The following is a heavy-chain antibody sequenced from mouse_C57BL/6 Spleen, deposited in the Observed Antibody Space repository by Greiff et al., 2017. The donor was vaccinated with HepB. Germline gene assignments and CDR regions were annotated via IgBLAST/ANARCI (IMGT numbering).Heavy chain of an antibody. CDR3: ARGYGNPFAY. V-gene: IGHV3-6*01. CDR1: GYSITSGYY. Sequence: DVQLQESGPGLVKPSQSLSLTCSVTGYSITSGYYWNWIRQFPGNKLEWMGYISYDGSNNYNPSLKNRISITRDTSKNQFFLKLNSVTTEDTATYSCARGYGNPFAYWGQGTLVTVSA. J-gene: IGHJ3*01. D-gene: IGHD2-1*01. CDR2: ISYDGSN.